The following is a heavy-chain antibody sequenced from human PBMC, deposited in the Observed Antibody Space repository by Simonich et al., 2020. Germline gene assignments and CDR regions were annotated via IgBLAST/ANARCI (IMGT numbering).Heavy chain of an antibody. V-gene: IGHV4-59*01. CDR1: GGSISRYY. CDR2: IYYSGST. D-gene: IGHD2-15*01. CDR3: ARGGLYFDY. Sequence: QVQLQESGPGLVKPSETLSLTCTVSGGSISRYYWSWIRQPPGKGLEWIGYIYYSGSTNYNPSLKSRVTISVDTSKNQFSLKLSSVTAADTAVYYCARGGLYFDYWGQGTLVTVSS. J-gene: IGHJ4*02.